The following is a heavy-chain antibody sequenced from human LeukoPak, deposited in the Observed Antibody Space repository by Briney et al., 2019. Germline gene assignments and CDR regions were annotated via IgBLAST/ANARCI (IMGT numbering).Heavy chain of an antibody. Sequence: GESLKISCKGSGYSFTSYWIGWVRQMPGKGLEWMGIIYPGDSDTRYSPSFQGQVTISADKSISTAYLQWSSLKASDTAMYYCARHGCSSTSCYVGYYYGMDVWGQGTTATVSS. J-gene: IGHJ6*02. CDR1: GYSFTSYW. V-gene: IGHV5-51*01. CDR3: ARHGCSSTSCYVGYYYGMDV. CDR2: IYPGDSDT. D-gene: IGHD2-2*01.